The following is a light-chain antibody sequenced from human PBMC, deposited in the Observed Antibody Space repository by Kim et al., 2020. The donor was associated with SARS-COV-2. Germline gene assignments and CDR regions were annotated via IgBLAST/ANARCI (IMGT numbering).Light chain of an antibody. CDR1: SLRSYY. CDR3: KSRGTSGNVV. J-gene: IGLJ2*01. CDR2: GKN. V-gene: IGLV3-19*01. Sequence: SYELTQDPAVSVALGQTVRITCRGDSLRSYYATWYQQKPGQAPVLVIYGKNNRPSGIPDRFSGSSSGNTASLTITGAQAEDEADYYCKSRGTSGNVVFGGGTKVTVL.